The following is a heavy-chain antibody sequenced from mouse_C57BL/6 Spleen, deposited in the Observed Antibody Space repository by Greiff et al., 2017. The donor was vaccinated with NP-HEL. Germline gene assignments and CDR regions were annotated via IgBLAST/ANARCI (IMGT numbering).Heavy chain of an antibody. Sequence: VQLQQSGPELVKPGASVKMSCKASGYTFTGYCMNWVMQSHGKSLEWIGRINPYNGDTFYNEKFKGKATLTVDKSSSTAYMELRSLTSEDSAVDYCSRVSADYDYFDYWGQGTTLTVSS. CDR3: SRVSADYDYFDY. CDR2: INPYNGDT. D-gene: IGHD2-13*01. V-gene: IGHV1-20*01. J-gene: IGHJ2*01. CDR1: GYTFTGYC.